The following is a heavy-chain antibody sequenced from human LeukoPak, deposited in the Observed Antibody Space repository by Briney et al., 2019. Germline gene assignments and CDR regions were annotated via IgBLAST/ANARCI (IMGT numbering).Heavy chain of an antibody. CDR1: GFPFSTLG. J-gene: IGHJ4*02. CDR3: ANNGRVRGLVVITTGYFDY. V-gene: IGHV3-30*18. Sequence: GGSLRLSCSASGFPFSTLGMHWVRQAPGKGLEWVAVISYDGSNKYYADSVKGRFTISRDNSKNTLYLQMNSLRAEDTAVYYCANNGRVRGLVVITTGYFDYWGQGTLVTVSS. CDR2: ISYDGSNK. D-gene: IGHD3-22*01.